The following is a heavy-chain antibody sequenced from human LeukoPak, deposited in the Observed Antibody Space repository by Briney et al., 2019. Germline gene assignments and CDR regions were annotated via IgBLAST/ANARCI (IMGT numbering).Heavy chain of an antibody. CDR2: VSIYNNNT. CDR3: ARGGAYCGGDCYSVFDY. CDR1: GYTFTSYG. V-gene: IGHV1-18*01. D-gene: IGHD2-21*02. Sequence: GASVKVSCKASGYTFTSYGISWVRQAPGQGPEWMGWVSIYNNNTNYAQKFQGRVTMTSDTSTSTVYMELRSLRSDDTAVYYCARGGAYCGGDCYSVFDYWGQGTLVTVSS. J-gene: IGHJ4*02.